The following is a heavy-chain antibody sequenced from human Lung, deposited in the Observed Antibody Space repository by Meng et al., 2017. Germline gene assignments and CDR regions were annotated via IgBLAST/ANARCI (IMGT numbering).Heavy chain of an antibody. V-gene: IGHV4-59*08. Sequence: QVQLQESGPGLVKPSETLSLTCTVSGGSISSYYWSWIRQPPGKGLEWIGYIYYSGSTNYNPSLKSRVTISVDTPKNQFSLKLSSVTAADTAVYYCARRRAVAGKVHSYWYFDLWGRGTLVTVSS. CDR2: IYYSGST. J-gene: IGHJ2*01. CDR1: GGSISSYY. CDR3: ARRRAVAGKVHSYWYFDL. D-gene: IGHD6-19*01.